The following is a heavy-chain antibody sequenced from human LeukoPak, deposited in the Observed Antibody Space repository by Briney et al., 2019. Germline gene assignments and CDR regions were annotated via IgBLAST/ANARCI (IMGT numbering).Heavy chain of an antibody. V-gene: IGHV1-18*01. D-gene: IGHD3-3*01. J-gene: IGHJ6*02. CDR1: GYTFTSYG. Sequence: ASVKVSCKSSGYTFTSYGISWARQAPGQGLESMGWISAYNGDTNYAQNLQGRVTMTTDTSTSTAYMELRSLRSDDTAVYYCARDRAIFGVVIMRYGMDVWGQGTTVTVS. CDR3: ARDRAIFGVVIMRYGMDV. CDR2: ISAYNGDT.